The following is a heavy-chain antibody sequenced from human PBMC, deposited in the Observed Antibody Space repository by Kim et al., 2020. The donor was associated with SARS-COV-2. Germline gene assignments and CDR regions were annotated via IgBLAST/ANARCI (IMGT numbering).Heavy chain of an antibody. CDR1: GYTFTSYD. V-gene: IGHV1-8*01. J-gene: IGHJ6*02. CDR2: MNPNSGNT. CDR3: ARGYVGWLRLPLNGMDV. D-gene: IGHD5-12*01. Sequence: ASVKVSCKASGYTFTSYDINWVRQATGQGLEWMGWMNPNSGNTGYAQKFQGRVTMTRNTSISTAYMELSSLRSEDTAVYYWARGYVGWLRLPLNGMDVWGQGTTFTVSS.